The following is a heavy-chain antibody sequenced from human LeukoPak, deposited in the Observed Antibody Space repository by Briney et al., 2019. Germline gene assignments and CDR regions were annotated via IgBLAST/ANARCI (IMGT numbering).Heavy chain of an antibody. CDR3: ARTEMSPYYYYGMDV. J-gene: IGHJ6*02. CDR1: GFTFSSYE. D-gene: IGHD3/OR15-3a*01. Sequence: PGGSLRLSCAASGFTFSSYEMNWVHQAPGRGLEWVAFMSSSGGTVYYADSVRGRFTLSRDNAKSSLFLYLQMNSLRAEDTAVYYCARTEMSPYYYYGMDVWGQGTTVTVSS. V-gene: IGHV3-48*03. CDR2: MSSSGGTV.